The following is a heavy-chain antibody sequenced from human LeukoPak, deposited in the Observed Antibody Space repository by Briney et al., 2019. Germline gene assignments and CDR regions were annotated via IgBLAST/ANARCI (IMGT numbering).Heavy chain of an antibody. J-gene: IGHJ4*02. CDR3: ARGLTYYGDFDY. D-gene: IGHD3-22*01. CDR2: INHSGST. CDR1: GGSFSGYY. V-gene: IGHV4-34*01. Sequence: SETLSLTCAVYGGSFSGYYWSWIRQPPGKGLEWIGEINHSGSTNYNPSLKSRVTISVDTSKNQFSLKLSSVTAADTAVYYCARGLTYYGDFDYWGQGTLVTVSS.